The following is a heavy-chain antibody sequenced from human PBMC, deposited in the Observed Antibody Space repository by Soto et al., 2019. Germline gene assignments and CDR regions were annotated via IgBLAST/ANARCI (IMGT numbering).Heavy chain of an antibody. J-gene: IGHJ4*02. Sequence: GGSLRLSCTGSGFAFSSSTMTWVRQGPGKGLEWVSSISSSSSYIYFADSLKGRFTISRDNAKNSLYLQMNSLRAEDTAVYYCARDIGEMSAVWGQGTQVTVSS. CDR3: ARDIGEMSAV. V-gene: IGHV3-21*06. CDR1: GFAFSSST. CDR2: ISSSSSYI. D-gene: IGHD3-10*01.